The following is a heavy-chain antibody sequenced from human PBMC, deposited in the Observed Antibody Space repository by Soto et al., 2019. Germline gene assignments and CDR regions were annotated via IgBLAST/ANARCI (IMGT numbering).Heavy chain of an antibody. D-gene: IGHD3-22*01. J-gene: IGHJ4*02. Sequence: QVQLVQYGAEVNKPGASVKVSCKASGYTFTSYGLSWVRQAPGQGLEWMGWISAYNGNTNYAQKLQGRVTMTTDTSTSTAYMELRSLRSDYTAVYYCATSCSSGYYLDYWGQGTLVTVAS. V-gene: IGHV1-18*01. CDR3: ATSCSSGYYLDY. CDR1: GYTFTSYG. CDR2: ISAYNGNT.